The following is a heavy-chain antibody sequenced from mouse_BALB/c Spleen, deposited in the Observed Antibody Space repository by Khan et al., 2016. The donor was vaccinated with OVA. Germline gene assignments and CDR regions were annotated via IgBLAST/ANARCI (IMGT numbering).Heavy chain of an antibody. J-gene: IGHJ3*01. CDR1: GFTFSTYG. V-gene: IGHV5-6*01. CDR2: VSTGGGYT. Sequence: EVHLVESGGDLVKPGGSLKLSCAASGFTFSTYGMSWVRQTPDKRLEWVATVSTGGGYTYYPDSVKGRFTISRDNAKNTLYLQMSGLKSEDTAMFCCKRLAYYYESEGWAYWGQGTLVTVSA. D-gene: IGHD1-1*01. CDR3: KRLAYYYESEGWAY.